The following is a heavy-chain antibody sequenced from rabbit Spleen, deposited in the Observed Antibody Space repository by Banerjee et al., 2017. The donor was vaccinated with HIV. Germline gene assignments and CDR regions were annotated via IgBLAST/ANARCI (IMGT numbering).Heavy chain of an antibody. D-gene: IGHD5-1*01. V-gene: IGHV1S45*01. CDR3: ARDGVSGSYFAL. Sequence: QEQLEESGGDLVKPEGSLTLTCTASGFSFSSSYWICWVRQAPGKGLEWTACIYPRSASTYYANWVNGRFSISRENAQNTVFLQMTSLTAADTATYFCARDGVSGSYFALWGPGTLVTVS. J-gene: IGHJ4*01. CDR2: IYPRSAST. CDR1: GFSFSSSYW.